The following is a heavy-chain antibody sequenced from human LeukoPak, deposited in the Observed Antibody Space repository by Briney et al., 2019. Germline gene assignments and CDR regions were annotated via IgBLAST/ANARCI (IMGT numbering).Heavy chain of an antibody. CDR1: GGSFNGYY. CDR3: ARGPYGDYEYFQH. V-gene: IGHV4-34*01. Sequence: SETLSLTCAVYGGSFNGYYWSWIRQPPGKGLEWIGEINHSGSTNYNPSLKSRVTISVDTSKNQFSLKLSSVTAADTAVYYCARGPYGDYEYFQHWGQGTLVTVSS. J-gene: IGHJ1*01. CDR2: INHSGST. D-gene: IGHD4-17*01.